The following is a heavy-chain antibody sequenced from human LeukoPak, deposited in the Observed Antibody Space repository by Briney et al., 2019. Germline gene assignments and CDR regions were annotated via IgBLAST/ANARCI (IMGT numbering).Heavy chain of an antibody. J-gene: IGHJ4*02. V-gene: IGHV4-34*01. CDR2: INHSGST. CDR1: GGSFSGYY. D-gene: IGHD4-17*01. Sequence: SETLSLTCAVYGGSFSGYYWSWIRQPPGKGLEWIGEINHSGSTNYNPSLTSRGTISVDTSKNQFSLKLSSVTAADTAVYYCAIPGANTVTTLDYWGQGTLVTVSS. CDR3: AIPGANTVTTLDY.